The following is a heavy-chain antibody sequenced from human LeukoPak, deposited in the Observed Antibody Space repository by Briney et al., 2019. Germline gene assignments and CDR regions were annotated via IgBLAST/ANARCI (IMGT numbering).Heavy chain of an antibody. CDR1: GFSFTDYY. CDR2: IIPHSGGT. CDR3: VREGNELLSKNFDY. J-gene: IGHJ4*02. Sequence: ASVKVSCKASGFSFTDYYMHWVRQAPGQGLEWMGYIIPHSGGTSSPQKFQGRVTMTTDASISAAYMELSSLISDDTAMYYCVREGNELLSKNFDYWGQGTLVTVSS. V-gene: IGHV1-2*02. D-gene: IGHD2-21*02.